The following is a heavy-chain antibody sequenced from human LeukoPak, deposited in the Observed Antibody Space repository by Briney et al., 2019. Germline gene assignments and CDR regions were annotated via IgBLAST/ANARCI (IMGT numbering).Heavy chain of an antibody. CDR3: ARGRGFTIFGVVPFDP. J-gene: IGHJ5*02. CDR1: SGSFSGYY. V-gene: IGHV4-34*01. D-gene: IGHD3-3*01. Sequence: PSETLSLTCAVYSGSFSGYYWSWIRQPPGKGLEWIGEINHSGSTNYNPSLKSRVTISVDTSKNQFSLKLSSVTAADTAVYYCARGRGFTIFGVVPFDPWGQGTLVTVSS. CDR2: INHSGST.